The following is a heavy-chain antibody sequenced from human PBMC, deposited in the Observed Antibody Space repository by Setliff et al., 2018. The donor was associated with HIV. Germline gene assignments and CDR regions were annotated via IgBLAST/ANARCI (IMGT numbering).Heavy chain of an antibody. CDR1: GYTFSNHT. CDR3: ARSGLVYDDVLTGPPTDY. CDR2: LNAGYGNT. J-gene: IGHJ4*02. V-gene: IGHV1-3*01. D-gene: IGHD3-9*01. Sequence: GPSVKVSCKASGYTFSNHTIHWVRQAPGKRPEWMGWLNAGYGNTKYSQKLQGRVTITRDISASTAYMELSSLRSEDTAVYYCARSGLVYDDVLTGPPTDYWGQGTLVTVS.